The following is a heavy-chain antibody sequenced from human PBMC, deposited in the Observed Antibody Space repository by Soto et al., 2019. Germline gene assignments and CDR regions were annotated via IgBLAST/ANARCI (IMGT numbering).Heavy chain of an antibody. D-gene: IGHD6-13*01. CDR1: GFTFSSYS. Sequence: GGSLRLPCAASGFTFSSYSMNWVRQAPGKGLDWVSSISSSSSYIYYAGSVKGRFTISRDHAKNSLYLQMNSLRAEDTAVYYCAKDPSSSWTQYYYYGMDVWGQGTTVTVSS. V-gene: IGHV3-21*01. J-gene: IGHJ6*02. CDR3: AKDPSSSWTQYYYYGMDV. CDR2: ISSSSSYI.